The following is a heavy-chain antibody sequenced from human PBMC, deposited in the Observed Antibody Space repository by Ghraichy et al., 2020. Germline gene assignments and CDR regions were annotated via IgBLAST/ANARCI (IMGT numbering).Heavy chain of an antibody. Sequence: GESLNISCAASGFTFSNYAMRWVRQAPGKGLEWVSSISDSGDSTYTDSVRGRFTISRDNSKNTLYLQMNSLRAEDTAVYYCAKSYNYDFDHWGQGALVTVSS. D-gene: IGHD5-18*01. CDR1: GFTFSNYA. CDR3: AKSYNYDFDH. V-gene: IGHV3-23*01. J-gene: IGHJ4*02. CDR2: ISDSGDST.